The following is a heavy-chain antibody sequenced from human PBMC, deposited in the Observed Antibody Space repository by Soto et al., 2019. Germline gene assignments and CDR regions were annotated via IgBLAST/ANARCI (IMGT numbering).Heavy chain of an antibody. V-gene: IGHV3-30*03. CDR3: ARQSRGYSGYDDY. D-gene: IGHD5-12*01. CDR1: GFTFSSYG. CDR2: ISYDGSNK. J-gene: IGHJ4*02. Sequence: QVQLVESGGGVVQPGRSLRLSCAASGFTFSSYGMHWVRQAPGKGLEWVAVISYDGSNKYYADSVKGRFTISRDNAKNSLYLQMNSLRAEDTAVYYCARQSRGYSGYDDYWGQGTLVTVSS.